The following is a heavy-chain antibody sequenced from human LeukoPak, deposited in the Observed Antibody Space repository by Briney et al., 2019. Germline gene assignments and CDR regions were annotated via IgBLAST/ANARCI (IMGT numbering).Heavy chain of an antibody. Sequence: GGSLRLSCAASGYTFSSYAMSWVRQAPGKGLEWVSTIYDDNTYYADSVKGRFAISTDNSKNTLYLQMNSLRVEDTAVYFCAARKVRGVWFYLDYWGQGTLVTVST. CDR1: GYTFSSYA. D-gene: IGHD3-10*01. CDR2: IYDDNT. J-gene: IGHJ4*02. CDR3: AARKVRGVWFYLDY. V-gene: IGHV3-23*01.